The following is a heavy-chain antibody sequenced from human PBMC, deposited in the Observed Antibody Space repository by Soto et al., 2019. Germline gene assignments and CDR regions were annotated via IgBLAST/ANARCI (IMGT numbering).Heavy chain of an antibody. J-gene: IGHJ3*02. V-gene: IGHV1-3*01. CDR1: GYTFTSYA. CDR3: ARVREMSTIDGAFDI. CDR2: INAGNGNT. D-gene: IGHD1-1*01. Sequence: QVQLVQSGAEVKKPGASVKVSCKASGYTFTSYAMHWVRQAPGQRLEWMGWINAGNGNTKYSQKFQGRVTITRDTSASTAYTELSSLRSEDTAVYYCARVREMSTIDGAFDIWGQGTMVTVSS.